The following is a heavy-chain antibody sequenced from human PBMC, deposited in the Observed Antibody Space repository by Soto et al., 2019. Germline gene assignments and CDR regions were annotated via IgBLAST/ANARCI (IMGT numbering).Heavy chain of an antibody. CDR2: IYYSGST. Sequence: QVQLQESGPGLVKPSQTLSLTCTVSGGSISSGDYYWSWIRQPPGKGLEWIGYIYYSGSTYYNPSLKSRVTISVDASKNQCSLKLSSVTAADTAVYYCAAGDILTGYYHFDYWGQGTLVTVSS. V-gene: IGHV4-30-4*01. J-gene: IGHJ4*02. D-gene: IGHD3-9*01. CDR3: AAGDILTGYYHFDY. CDR1: GGSISSGDYY.